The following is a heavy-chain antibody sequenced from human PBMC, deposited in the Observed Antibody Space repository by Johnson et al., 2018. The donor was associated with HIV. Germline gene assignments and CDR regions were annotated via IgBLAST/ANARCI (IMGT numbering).Heavy chain of an antibody. CDR3: AKDRRQGGSNPDAFDL. CDR2: IRYDGKDK. V-gene: IGHV3-30*02. CDR1: GFTFSTYG. D-gene: IGHD1-26*01. Sequence: QVQLVESGGGVVQPGGSLRLSCAASGFTFSTYGIHWVRQAPGKGLEWVSFIRYDGKDKYYADFVKGRFTVSRDNSKNTMYLEMNSLRSEDTAVYYCAKDRRQGGSNPDAFDLWGQGTMVTVSS. J-gene: IGHJ3*01.